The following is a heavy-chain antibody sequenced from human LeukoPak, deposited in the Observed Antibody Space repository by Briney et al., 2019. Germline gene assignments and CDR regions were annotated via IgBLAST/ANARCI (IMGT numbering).Heavy chain of an antibody. CDR3: AKDAEVAATLEANWFDP. D-gene: IGHD2-15*01. CDR2: ISCNSGSM. J-gene: IGHJ5*02. CDR1: GFTFDDYA. Sequence: GRSLRLSCAASGFTFDDYAMHWVRQAPGKGLEWVSGISCNSGSMRYADSVKGRFSISRDNAKNSVYLQMNSLRAEDTALYYCAKDAEVAATLEANWFDPWGPGTLVTVSS. V-gene: IGHV3-9*01.